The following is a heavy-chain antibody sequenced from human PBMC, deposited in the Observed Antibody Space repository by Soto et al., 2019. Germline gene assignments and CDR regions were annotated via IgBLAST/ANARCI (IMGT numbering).Heavy chain of an antibody. D-gene: IGHD5-12*01. J-gene: IGHJ4*02. CDR3: ARRYSGYDLGDY. V-gene: IGHV4-39*01. CDR2: IYSSGTT. Sequence: QLQLQESGPGLVKPSETLSLTCTVAGGSISSRSYYCGWIRQPPGKGLEWIGTIYSSGTTYYNPSLKSRVTVSVDTSKNQFSLRLSSVTAADTAVYYCARRYSGYDLGDYWGQGTLVTVSS. CDR1: GGSISSRSYY.